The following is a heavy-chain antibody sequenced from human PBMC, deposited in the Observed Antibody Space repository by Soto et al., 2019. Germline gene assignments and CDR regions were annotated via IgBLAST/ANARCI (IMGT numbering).Heavy chain of an antibody. CDR3: ARDVSPGSISLYLDAFDI. Sequence: EVQLEESGGDLVQPGGSLRLSCAASGFILRAYWMTWVRQAPGNGLEWVANINRDGSKKSYLDSVRGRFTISRDNVGNSLYLHMDSLRADDTALYYCARDVSPGSISLYLDAFDIWGQGTMVTVSS. J-gene: IGHJ3*02. V-gene: IGHV3-7*03. D-gene: IGHD3-10*01. CDR2: INRDGSKK. CDR1: GFILRAYW.